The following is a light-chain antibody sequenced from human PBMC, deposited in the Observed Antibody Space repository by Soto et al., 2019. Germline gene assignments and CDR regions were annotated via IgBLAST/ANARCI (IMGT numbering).Light chain of an antibody. J-gene: IGLJ3*02. V-gene: IGLV2-8*01. CDR3: SSYAARNHFYWV. CDR2: EVT. CDR1: SSDVGGYNA. Sequence: QSALTQPPSASGSPGQSVTLSCTGTSSDVGGYNAVSWYQQYPGRAPKLMIYEVTKRTSGVPDRYSGSKSGNTASLTVSGLQAEDEADYYCSSYAARNHFYWVFGGGTKLTVL.